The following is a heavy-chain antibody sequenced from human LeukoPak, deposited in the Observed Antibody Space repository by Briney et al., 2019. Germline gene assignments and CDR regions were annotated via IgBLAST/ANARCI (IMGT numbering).Heavy chain of an antibody. CDR2: IIPIFGTA. J-gene: IGHJ3*01. V-gene: IGHV1-69*13. Sequence: GASVKVSCKASGGTFSSYAISWVRQAPGQGLEWMGGIIPIFGTANYAQKFQGRVTITVDESTSTAYMELSSLRSEDTAVYYCARGIQQWLVRGDAFDLWGQGTMVTVSS. CDR3: ARGIQQWLVRGDAFDL. D-gene: IGHD6-19*01. CDR1: GGTFSSYA.